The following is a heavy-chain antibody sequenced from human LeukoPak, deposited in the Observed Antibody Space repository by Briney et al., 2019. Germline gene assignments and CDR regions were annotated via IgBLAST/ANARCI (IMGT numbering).Heavy chain of an antibody. Sequence: SETLSLTCTVSGGSISSYYWSWIRQPPGKGLEWIGYIYYSGSTNYNPSLKSRVTISVDTSKNQFSLKLSSVTAADTAVYYCAREVVVAATGFRRFDPWGQGTLVTVSS. D-gene: IGHD2-15*01. J-gene: IGHJ5*02. CDR3: AREVVVAATGFRRFDP. CDR2: IYYSGST. CDR1: GGSISSYY. V-gene: IGHV4-59*12.